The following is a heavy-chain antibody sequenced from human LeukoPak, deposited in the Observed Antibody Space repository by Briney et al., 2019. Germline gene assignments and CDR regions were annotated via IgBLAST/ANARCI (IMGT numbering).Heavy chain of an antibody. D-gene: IGHD2-15*01. V-gene: IGHV1-2*02. CDR2: INPNSGGT. CDR1: GYTFTGYY. Sequence: ASVKVSCKASGYTFTGYYMHWVRQAPGQGLEWMGWINPNSGGTNYAQKFQGRVTMTRDTSISTAYMELSRLRSDDTAVYYCARDSKYCSGGSCPTLYNWFDPWGQGTLVTVSS. J-gene: IGHJ5*02. CDR3: ARDSKYCSGGSCPTLYNWFDP.